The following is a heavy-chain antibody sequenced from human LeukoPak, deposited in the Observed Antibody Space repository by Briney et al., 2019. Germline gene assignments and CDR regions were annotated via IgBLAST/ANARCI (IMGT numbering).Heavy chain of an antibody. V-gene: IGHV1-2*02. CDR2: INPNSGGA. J-gene: IGHJ5*01. CDR3: ARDLIKYTSGWFGY. Sequence: ASVKVSCKASGYTFTVYNIHWVRHAPGQGLEWMGWINPNSGGANYAQKFQGRVTMTRDTSISTAYMELSRLTSDDTAVYSCARDLIKYTSGWFGYWGQGTLVTVSS. CDR1: GYTFTVYN. D-gene: IGHD6-19*01.